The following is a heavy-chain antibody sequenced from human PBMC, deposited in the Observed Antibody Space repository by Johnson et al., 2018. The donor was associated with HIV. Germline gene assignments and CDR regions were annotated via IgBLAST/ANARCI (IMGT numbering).Heavy chain of an antibody. CDR2: INQDGSEK. D-gene: IGHD6-25*01. V-gene: IGHV3-7*01. Sequence: VQLVESGGGLVQPGGSLRLSCVASGFTFSSYWMSWVRQAPGKGLEWVANINQDGSEKYYVDSMKGRFIISRDNAKNSLYLQMNSLRAEDTAVYYCAKGLAAGDDAFDIWGQGTMVTVSS. CDR1: GFTFSSYW. J-gene: IGHJ3*02. CDR3: AKGLAAGDDAFDI.